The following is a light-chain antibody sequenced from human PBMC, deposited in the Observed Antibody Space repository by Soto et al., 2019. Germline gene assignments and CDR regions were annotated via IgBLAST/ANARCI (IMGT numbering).Light chain of an antibody. Sequence: QSALTQSASVSGSPGQSITISCTGTSSDVGGYNYVSWYQQHPGKAPKLIIYDVSNRPSGVSTRFSGSKSGNTASLTISGRQAEDEADYSCSSYTSTNSWVFGGGTKVTVL. CDR2: DVS. CDR1: SSDVGGYNY. V-gene: IGLV2-14*01. J-gene: IGLJ3*02. CDR3: SSYTSTNSWV.